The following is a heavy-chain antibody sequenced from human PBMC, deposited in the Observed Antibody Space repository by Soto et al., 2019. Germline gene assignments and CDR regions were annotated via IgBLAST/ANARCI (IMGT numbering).Heavy chain of an antibody. CDR3: ARDWLCSGGSCYWFDP. Sequence: SETMCLTCAVSGVSISSSSWWSWVRQPPGKGLEWIGEIYHSGSTNYNPSLKSRVTISVDKSKNQFSLKLSSVTAADTAVYYCARDWLCSGGSCYWFDPWGQGTLVTVSS. V-gene: IGHV4-4*02. CDR2: IYHSGST. CDR1: GVSISSSSW. D-gene: IGHD2-15*01. J-gene: IGHJ5*02.